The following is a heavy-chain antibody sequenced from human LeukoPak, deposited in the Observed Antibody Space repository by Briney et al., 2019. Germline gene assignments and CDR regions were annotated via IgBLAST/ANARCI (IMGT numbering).Heavy chain of an antibody. J-gene: IGHJ3*02. V-gene: IGHV4-59*08. Sequence: SETLSLTCTVSGGSISSYYWSWVRQPPGKGLEWIGYIYYSGNTNYNPSLKSRVTISVDTSKNRFSLKLSSVTAADTAVYYCARQHYYDTLGAFDIWGQGTMVTVSS. CDR3: ARQHYYDTLGAFDI. CDR2: IYYSGNT. D-gene: IGHD3-22*01. CDR1: GGSISSYY.